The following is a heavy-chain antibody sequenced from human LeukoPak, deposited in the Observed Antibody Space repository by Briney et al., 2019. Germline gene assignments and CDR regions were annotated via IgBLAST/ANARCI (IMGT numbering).Heavy chain of an antibody. Sequence: SETLSLTCTVSGGSISSYYWSWIRQPPGKGLEWIGYIYYSGSTNYNPSLKSRVTISVDTSKNQFSLKLSSVTAADTAVYHCARHMYYYDYWGQGTLVTVSS. CDR1: GGSISSYY. J-gene: IGHJ4*02. D-gene: IGHD2-8*01. CDR2: IYYSGST. CDR3: ARHMYYYDY. V-gene: IGHV4-59*08.